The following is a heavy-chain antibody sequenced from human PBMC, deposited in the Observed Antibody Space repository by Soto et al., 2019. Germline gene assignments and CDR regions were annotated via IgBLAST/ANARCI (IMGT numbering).Heavy chain of an antibody. CDR2: IHSDGSST. J-gene: IGHJ3*01. CDR3: ARGDRGAFDL. CDR1: GFTFSYYW. V-gene: IGHV3-74*01. Sequence: EVQLLESGGGLVQPGESLRLSCAASGFTFSYYWMHWVRQAPGMGLVWVSRIHSDGSSTTYADSVKGRFTFSRDNARNTLYLQMNSLIAEDTAVYYCARGDRGAFDLWGQGTVVTVSS. D-gene: IGHD1-26*01.